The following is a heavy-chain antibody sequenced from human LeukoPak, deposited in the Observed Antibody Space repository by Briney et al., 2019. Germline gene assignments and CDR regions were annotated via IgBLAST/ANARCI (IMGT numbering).Heavy chain of an antibody. J-gene: IGHJ4*02. D-gene: IGHD2-21*02. CDR1: GYTFTGYY. Sequence: ASVKVSCKASGYTFTGYYMHGVRQAPGQGLEWMGWINPNSGGTNYAQKFQGRVTMTRDTSSSTAYMELSRLRSDDTAVYYCARDLEEYCGGDCYSGYWGQGTLVTVSS. V-gene: IGHV1-2*02. CDR2: INPNSGGT. CDR3: ARDLEEYCGGDCYSGY.